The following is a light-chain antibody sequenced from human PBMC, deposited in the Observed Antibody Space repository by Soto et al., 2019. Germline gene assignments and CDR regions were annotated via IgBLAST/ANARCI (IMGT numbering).Light chain of an antibody. Sequence: DIQMTQSPSSLSASVGDKVTNTCRASQSISSYLNWYQQKPGKAPKLLIYAASSLQSGFPSRFSGSGSGTDFTLTISSLQPEDFATYYCQQSYSTPLTFGGGTKVDIK. CDR2: AAS. CDR3: QQSYSTPLT. CDR1: QSISSY. J-gene: IGKJ4*01. V-gene: IGKV1-39*01.